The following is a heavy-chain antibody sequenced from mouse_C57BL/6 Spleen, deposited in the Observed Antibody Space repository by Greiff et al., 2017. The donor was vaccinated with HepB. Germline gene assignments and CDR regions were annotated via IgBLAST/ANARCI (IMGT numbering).Heavy chain of an antibody. Sequence: EVMLVESGGGLVQPGGSLSLSCAASGFTFTDYYMSWVRQPPGKALEWLGFIRNKANGYTTEYSASVKGRFTISRDNSQSILYLQMNALRAEDSATYYCARSPNYYGSSYGYFDVWGTGTTVTVSS. CDR1: GFTFTDYY. J-gene: IGHJ1*03. CDR2: IRNKANGYTT. D-gene: IGHD1-1*01. CDR3: ARSPNYYGSSYGYFDV. V-gene: IGHV7-3*01.